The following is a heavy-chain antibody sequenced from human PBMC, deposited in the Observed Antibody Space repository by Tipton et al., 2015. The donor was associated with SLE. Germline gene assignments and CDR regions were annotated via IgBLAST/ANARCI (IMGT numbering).Heavy chain of an antibody. CDR3: ARDNTAAGYYYGMDV. J-gene: IGHJ6*02. CDR2: INWNGGST. V-gene: IGHV3-20*04. D-gene: IGHD2-2*02. CDR1: GFTFHDYG. Sequence: SLRLSCAASGFTFHDYGMTWVRQAPGKGLEWVSGINWNGGSTGYADSVKGRFTISRDNAKNSLYLQMNSLRAEDTALYYCARDNTAAGYYYGMDVWGQGTTVTVSS.